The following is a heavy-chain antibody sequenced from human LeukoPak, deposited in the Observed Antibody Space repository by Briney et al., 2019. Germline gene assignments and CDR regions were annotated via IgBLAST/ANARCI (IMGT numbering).Heavy chain of an antibody. CDR1: GFTVITND. J-gene: IGHJ4*02. CDR2: IKQDGSDK. V-gene: IGHV3-7*01. D-gene: IGHD3-22*01. CDR3: ARGYYDSGGHGHYYFDY. Sequence: GGSLRLSCAASGFTVITNDMTWVRQAPGKGLEWVANIKQDGSDKYYVDSVKGRFTISRDNGKNSLSLQMNSLRAEDTAVYYCARGYYDSGGHGHYYFDYWGQGTLVTVSS.